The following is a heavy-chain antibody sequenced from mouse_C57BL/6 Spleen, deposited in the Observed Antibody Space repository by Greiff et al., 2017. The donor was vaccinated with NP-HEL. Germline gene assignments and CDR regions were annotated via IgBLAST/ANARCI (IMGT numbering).Heavy chain of an antibody. V-gene: IGHV1-52*01. J-gene: IGHJ1*03. CDR3: ARSKGYYLFDV. D-gene: IGHD2-3*01. CDR2: IDPSDSET. CDR1: GYTFTSYW. Sequence: QVQLQQSGPELVKPGASVKMSCKASGYTFTSYWMHWVKQRPIQGLEWIGNIDPSDSETHYNQKFKDKATLTVDKSSSTAYMQLSSLTSEDSAVYYCARSKGYYLFDVWGTGTTVTVSS.